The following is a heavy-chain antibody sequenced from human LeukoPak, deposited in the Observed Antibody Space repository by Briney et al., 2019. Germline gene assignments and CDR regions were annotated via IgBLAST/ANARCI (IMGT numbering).Heavy chain of an antibody. CDR3: AKEWSEGDDYDFWSGPFDY. D-gene: IGHD3-3*01. V-gene: IGHV3-9*01. J-gene: IGHJ4*02. CDR2: ISWNSGSI. CDR1: GFTFDDYA. Sequence: GRSLRLSCAASGFTFDDYAMHWVRQAPGKGLEWVSGISWNSGSIGYADSVKGRFTISRDNAKNSLYLQMNSLRAEDTAVYYCAKEWSEGDDYDFWSGPFDYWGQGTLVTVSS.